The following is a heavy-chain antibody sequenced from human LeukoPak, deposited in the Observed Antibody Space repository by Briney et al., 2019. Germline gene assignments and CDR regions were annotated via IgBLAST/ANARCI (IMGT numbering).Heavy chain of an antibody. CDR1: GGTFSSYA. J-gene: IGHJ6*03. CDR3: ARGRYCSGGSCYSEPYYYYYYMDV. V-gene: IGHV1-69*05. D-gene: IGHD2-15*01. CDR2: IIPIFGTA. Sequence: ASVKVSCKASGGTFSSYAISWVRQAPGQGLEWMGGIIPIFGTANYAQKFQGRVTIITDESTSTAYMELSSLRSEDTAVYYCARGRYCSGGSCYSEPYYYYYYMDVGGKGTTVTVSS.